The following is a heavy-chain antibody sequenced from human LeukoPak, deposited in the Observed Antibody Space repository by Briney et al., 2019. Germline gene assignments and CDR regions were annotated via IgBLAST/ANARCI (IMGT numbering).Heavy chain of an antibody. D-gene: IGHD6-6*01. Sequence: SETLSLTCAVYVGSFSGYYWSWIRQPPGKGLEWIGEINHSGHTNYNPSLKSRLTISVDTSKNQFSLKLSSVTATDTAVYYCVRHEAAQLVLSYYYYMDVWGEGTTVTVSS. CDR3: VRHEAAQLVLSYYYYMDV. V-gene: IGHV4-34*01. CDR2: INHSGHT. CDR1: VGSFSGYY. J-gene: IGHJ6*03.